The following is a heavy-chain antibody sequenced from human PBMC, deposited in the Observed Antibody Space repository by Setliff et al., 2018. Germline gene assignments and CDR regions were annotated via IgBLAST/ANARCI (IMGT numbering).Heavy chain of an antibody. D-gene: IGHD2-21*01. J-gene: IGHJ6*04. CDR1: GFTFSDYY. CDR3: VKSAPMVVRGSLGV. Sequence: KPGGSLRLSCAASGFTFSDYYMNWIRQAPGKGLEWVSYISTSGNTVEYVDSVKGRFTISRDNAKNLLYLEMNSLRPEDTAVYYCVKSAPMVVRGSLGVWGKGTTVTVSS. V-gene: IGHV3-11*04. CDR2: ISTSGNTV.